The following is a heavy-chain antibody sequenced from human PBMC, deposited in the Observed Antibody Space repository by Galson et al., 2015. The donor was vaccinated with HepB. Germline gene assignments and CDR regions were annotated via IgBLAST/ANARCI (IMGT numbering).Heavy chain of an antibody. D-gene: IGHD6-19*01. CDR2: INPGGGST. J-gene: IGHJ4*02. CDR1: GYPFSSYF. V-gene: IGHV1-46*01. CDR3: SRGLDSSGWGFDY. Sequence: SVKVSCKASGYPFSSYFMHWVRLAPGQGPEWMGIINPGGGSTTYAQNSQGRVTMTRDTSTSTVYMELTSLRSEDTAVYFCSRGLDSSGWGFDYWGQGTLVTVSS.